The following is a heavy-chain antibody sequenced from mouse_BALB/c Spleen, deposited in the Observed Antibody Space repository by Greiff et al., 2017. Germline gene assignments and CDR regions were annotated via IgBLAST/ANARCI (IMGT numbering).Heavy chain of an antibody. V-gene: IGHV1-15*01. CDR2: IDPETGGT. J-gene: IGHJ2*01. Sequence: VQLQESGAELVRPGASVTLSCKASGYTFTDYEMHWVKQTPVHGLEWIGAIDPETGGTAYNQKFKGKATLTADKSSSTAYMELRSLTSEDSAVYYCTRHYYGSRGDYWGQGTTLTVSS. CDR1: GYTFTDYE. D-gene: IGHD1-1*01. CDR3: TRHYYGSRGDY.